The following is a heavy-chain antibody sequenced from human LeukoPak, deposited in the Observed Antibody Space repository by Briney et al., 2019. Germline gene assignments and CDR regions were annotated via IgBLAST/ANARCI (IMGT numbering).Heavy chain of an antibody. V-gene: IGHV4-39*07. D-gene: IGHD6-19*01. Sequence: PSETLSLTCTVSGGSISSSSYYWGWIRQPPGKGLEWIGSIYYSGSTYYNPSLKSRVTISVDTSKNQFSLKLSSVTAADTAVYYCARGGLYIGPGIAVAGSPYYFDYWGQGTLVTVSS. CDR2: IYYSGST. CDR3: ARGGLYIGPGIAVAGSPYYFDY. J-gene: IGHJ4*02. CDR1: GGSISSSSYY.